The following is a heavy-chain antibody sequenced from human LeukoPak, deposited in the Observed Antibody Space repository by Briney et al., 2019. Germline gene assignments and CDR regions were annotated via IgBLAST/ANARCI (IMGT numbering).Heavy chain of an antibody. V-gene: IGHV1-46*01. Sequence: GASVKVSCKASGHTFTRYYIHWVRQAPGQGLEWMGTINPSGDSTSYAQKFQGRVTMTRDTPTSTVYMELSSLTSEDTAVYYCARAPGYGGNSDYWGQGTLVTVSS. CDR1: GHTFTRYY. CDR3: ARAPGYGGNSDY. J-gene: IGHJ4*02. D-gene: IGHD4-23*01. CDR2: INPSGDST.